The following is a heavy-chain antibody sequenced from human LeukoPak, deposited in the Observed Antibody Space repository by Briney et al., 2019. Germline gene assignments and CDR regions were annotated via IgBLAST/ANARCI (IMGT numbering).Heavy chain of an antibody. CDR2: IYTSGST. D-gene: IGHD6-13*01. CDR3: ARGISSSWYPYFDY. CDR1: GDSISSYY. J-gene: IGHJ4*02. V-gene: IGHV4-4*07. Sequence: SETLSLTCTVSGDSISSYYWSWIRQPAGKGLEWIGRIYTSGSTNYNPSLKSRVTMSVDTSKNQFSLNLNSVAAADTAVYYCARGISSSWYPYFDYWGQGTLLTVSS.